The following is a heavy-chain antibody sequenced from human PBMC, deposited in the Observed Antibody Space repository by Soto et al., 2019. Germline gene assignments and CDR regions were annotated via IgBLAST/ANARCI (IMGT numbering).Heavy chain of an antibody. CDR3: ARGGWRNSGSYYSY. D-gene: IGHD1-26*01. J-gene: IGHJ4*02. CDR2: ISAYNGNT. Sequence: QVQLVQSGAEVKKPGASVKVSCTASGYTFTSYGISWVRQAPGQGLEWMGWISAYNGNTNYAQKLQGRVTMTTDTSTSTGYMGLKSRSSDDPAVYYCARGGWRNSGSYYSYWGKGPLVTVSS. V-gene: IGHV1-18*01. CDR1: GYTFTSYG.